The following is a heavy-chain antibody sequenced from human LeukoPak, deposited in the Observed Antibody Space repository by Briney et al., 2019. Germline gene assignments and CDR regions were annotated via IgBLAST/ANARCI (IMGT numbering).Heavy chain of an antibody. Sequence: GGSLRLSCAASGFTFSNAWMNWVRQAPGKGLEWVGRIKSKTDGGTTDYAAPVEGRFTISRDDSKNTLYLQMNSLKTEDTAVYYCSTTYYYDSSEGYWGQGTLVTVSS. V-gene: IGHV3-15*07. CDR3: STTYYYDSSEGY. D-gene: IGHD3-22*01. J-gene: IGHJ4*02. CDR1: GFTFSNAW. CDR2: IKSKTDGGTT.